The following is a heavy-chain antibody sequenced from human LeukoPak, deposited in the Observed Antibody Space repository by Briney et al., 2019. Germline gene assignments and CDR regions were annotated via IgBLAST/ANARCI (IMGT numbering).Heavy chain of an antibody. D-gene: IGHD3-10*01. CDR2: INPNSGGT. CDR3: ARGGPRITMVRGAKITFDP. V-gene: IGHV1-2*02. Sequence: GASVKVSCKASGYTFTGYYMHWVRQAPGQGLEWMGWINPNSGGTNYAQKFQGRVTMTRDTSISTAYMEPSRLRSDDTAVYYCARGGPRITMVRGAKITFDPWGQGTLVTVSS. J-gene: IGHJ5*02. CDR1: GYTFTGYY.